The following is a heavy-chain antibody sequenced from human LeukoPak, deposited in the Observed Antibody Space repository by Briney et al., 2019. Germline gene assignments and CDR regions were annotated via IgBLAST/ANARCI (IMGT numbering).Heavy chain of an antibody. V-gene: IGHV4-30-4*01. CDR1: GGSISSGDYY. J-gene: IGHJ5*02. CDR2: IYYSGST. CDR3: AREYYYGSGSYYNWFDP. Sequence: PSRTLSLTCTVSGGSISSGDYYWSWIRQPPGKGLEWIGYIYYSGSTYYNPSLKSRVTISVDTSKTQFSLKLSSVTAADTAVYYCAREYYYGSGSYYNWFDPWGQGTLVTVSS. D-gene: IGHD3-10*01.